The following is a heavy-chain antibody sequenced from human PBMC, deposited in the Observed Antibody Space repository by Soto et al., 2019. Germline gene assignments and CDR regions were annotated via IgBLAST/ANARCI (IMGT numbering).Heavy chain of an antibody. Sequence: SETLSLTCAVSGGSISSGGYSWSWIRQPPGKGLEWIGYIYHSGSTYYNPSLKSRVTISVDRSKNQFSLKLSSATAADTAVYYCAREISKGNWFDPWGQGTLVTVSS. V-gene: IGHV4-30-2*01. J-gene: IGHJ5*02. CDR1: GGSISSGGYS. CDR2: IYHSGST. CDR3: AREISKGNWFDP.